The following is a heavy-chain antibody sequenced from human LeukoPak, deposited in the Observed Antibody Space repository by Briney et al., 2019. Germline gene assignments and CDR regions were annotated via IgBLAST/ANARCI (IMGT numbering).Heavy chain of an antibody. Sequence: PGGSLRLSCAASGFTFSDYYMSWIRQAPGKGLEWVSYISSSGSTIYYADSVKGRFTISRDNAKNSLYLQMNSLRAEDTAVCYCAREISGERTYYFDYWGQGTLVTVSS. V-gene: IGHV3-11*01. D-gene: IGHD1-26*01. CDR1: GFTFSDYY. CDR3: AREISGERTYYFDY. J-gene: IGHJ4*02. CDR2: ISSSGSTI.